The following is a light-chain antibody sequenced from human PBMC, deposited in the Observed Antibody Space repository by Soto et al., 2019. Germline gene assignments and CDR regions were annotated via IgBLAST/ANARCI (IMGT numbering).Light chain of an antibody. CDR1: SSDVGAYNF. CDR2: DVS. Sequence: QSVLTQPASVSGSPGESITISCTGTSSDVGAYNFVSWYQQHPGKVPKLMIFDVSSRPSGVSDRFSGSKSGNTASLTISGLQAQDEGDYYCSSYTSSSTHVFGSGSKLTVL. V-gene: IGLV2-14*03. CDR3: SSYTSSSTHV. J-gene: IGLJ6*01.